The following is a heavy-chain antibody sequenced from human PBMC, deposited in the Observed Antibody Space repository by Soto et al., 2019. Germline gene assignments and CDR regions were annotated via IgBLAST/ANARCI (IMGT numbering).Heavy chain of an antibody. CDR3: ARLPDSYDSSGYYLGPNWFDP. CDR1: GGSFSGYY. J-gene: IGHJ5*02. V-gene: IGHV4-34*01. Sequence: SETLSLTCAVYGGSFSGYYWSWIRQPPGKGLEWIGEINHSGSTNYNPSLKSRVTISVDTSKNQFSLKLSSVTAADTAVYYCARLPDSYDSSGYYLGPNWFDPWGQGTLVTVSS. D-gene: IGHD3-22*01. CDR2: INHSGST.